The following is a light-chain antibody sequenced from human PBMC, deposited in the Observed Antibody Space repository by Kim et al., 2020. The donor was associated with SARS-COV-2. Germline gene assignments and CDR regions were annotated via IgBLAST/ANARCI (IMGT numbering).Light chain of an antibody. CDR3: QQYYSNPPT. Sequence: ATINCKSSQYVLYSANNKDYLSWYQQKAGQPPKLLIYWASTRKSGVPDRFDGSGSGTDFTLTITSLQAEDVAVYYCQQYYSNPPTFGQGTKVDIK. CDR1: QYVLYSANNKDY. J-gene: IGKJ1*01. CDR2: WAS. V-gene: IGKV4-1*01.